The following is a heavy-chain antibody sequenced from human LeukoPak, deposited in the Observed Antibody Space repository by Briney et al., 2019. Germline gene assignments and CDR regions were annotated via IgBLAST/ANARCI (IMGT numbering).Heavy chain of an antibody. Sequence: GGSLRLSCAASGFTFSSYWMHWVRQAPGKGLEWVAVTSSDVNVKLYADSVKGRFTISRDNSRSTLYLQMNSLRPEDTAIYYCAREGYYGSGSPPSLYFDYWGQGTLVTVSS. J-gene: IGHJ4*02. D-gene: IGHD3-10*01. CDR2: TSSDVNVK. V-gene: IGHV3-30*03. CDR3: AREGYYGSGSPPSLYFDY. CDR1: GFTFSSYW.